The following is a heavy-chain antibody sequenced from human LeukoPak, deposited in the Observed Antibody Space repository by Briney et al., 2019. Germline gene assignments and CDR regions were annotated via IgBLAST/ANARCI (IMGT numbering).Heavy chain of an antibody. J-gene: IGHJ6*02. CDR1: GYTFTSYD. D-gene: IGHD5-12*01. CDR2: MNPNSGNT. CDR3: ARGGYSGYDYYYYGMDV. Sequence: ASVKVSCKASGYTFTSYDINWVRQATGQGLEWMGWMNPNSGNTGYAQKFQGWVTMTRDTSISTAYMELSRLRSDDTAVYYCARGGYSGYDYYYYGMDVWGQGTTVTVSS. V-gene: IGHV1-8*02.